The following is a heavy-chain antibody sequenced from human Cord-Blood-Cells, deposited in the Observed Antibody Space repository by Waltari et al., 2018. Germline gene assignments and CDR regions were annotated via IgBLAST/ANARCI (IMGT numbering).Heavy chain of an antibody. J-gene: IGHJ2*01. Sequence: QLHLQSACPGLWKPSATMALTCTASVGSISSSSSYRGWTRQPPGKGLEWIGSIYYSGSTYYNPSLKSRVTISVDTSKNQFSLKLSSVTAADTAVYYCARTSTGYWYFDLWGRGTLVTVSS. CDR3: ARTSTGYWYFDL. V-gene: IGHV4-39*01. CDR1: VGSISSSSSY. CDR2: IYYSGST.